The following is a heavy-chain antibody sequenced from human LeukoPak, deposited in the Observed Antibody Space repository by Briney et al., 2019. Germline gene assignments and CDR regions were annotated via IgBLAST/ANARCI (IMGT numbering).Heavy chain of an antibody. CDR2: ISGSGGIT. J-gene: IGHJ3*02. CDR3: AKHLRQQDRNDAFDI. D-gene: IGHD6-13*01. CDR1: GFTFSSFA. V-gene: IGHV3-23*01. Sequence: GGSLRLSCAASGFTFSSFAMTWVRQAPGKGLERVSTISGSGGITYYADSVKGRFTISRDNSKNTLYLQMNSLRVEDTAVYYCAKHLRQQDRNDAFDIWGQGTMVTVSS.